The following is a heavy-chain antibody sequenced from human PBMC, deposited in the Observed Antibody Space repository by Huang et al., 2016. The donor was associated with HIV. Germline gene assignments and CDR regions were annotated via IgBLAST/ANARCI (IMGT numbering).Heavy chain of an antibody. V-gene: IGHV1-3*04. CDR2: IDTDKSET. Sequence: QVQLVQSGAEVKKPGASVKVSCKASGYTFTNFAMHWVRQAPGQRLEWMGWIDTDKSETRYSQRFQGRRTITRDTSASTAYMELSSLRSEDTAVYYCARDPHVFVAGPFFDCWGQGTLVTVSS. CDR1: GYTFTNFA. CDR3: ARDPHVFVAGPFFDC. J-gene: IGHJ4*02. D-gene: IGHD3-10*02.